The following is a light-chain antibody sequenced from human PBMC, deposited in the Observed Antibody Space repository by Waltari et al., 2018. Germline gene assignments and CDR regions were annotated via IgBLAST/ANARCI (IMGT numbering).Light chain of an antibody. Sequence: ETVMTQSPATLSVSPGERATLSCRASQSVSSNLAWYQQKPGQAPRLLIYAASTRATGIPARFSGSGSGTEFTLIISSLQSEDFAVYYCQQYNNWPPYTFGQGTKLEIK. J-gene: IGKJ2*01. V-gene: IGKV3-15*01. CDR3: QQYNNWPPYT. CDR1: QSVSSN. CDR2: AAS.